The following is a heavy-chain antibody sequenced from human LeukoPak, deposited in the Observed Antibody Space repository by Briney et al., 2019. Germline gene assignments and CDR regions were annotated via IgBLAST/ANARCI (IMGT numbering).Heavy chain of an antibody. CDR3: ARVRSNYVWGSYREYYFDY. J-gene: IGHJ4*02. CDR2: IYYSGST. Sequence: PSETLFLTCTVSGGSISSGDYYWSWIRQPPGKGLEWIGYIYYSGSTYYNPSLKSRVTISVDTSKNQFSLKLSSVTAADTAVYYCARVRSNYVWGSYREYYFDYWGQGTLVTVSS. CDR1: GGSISSGDYY. V-gene: IGHV4-30-4*01. D-gene: IGHD3-16*02.